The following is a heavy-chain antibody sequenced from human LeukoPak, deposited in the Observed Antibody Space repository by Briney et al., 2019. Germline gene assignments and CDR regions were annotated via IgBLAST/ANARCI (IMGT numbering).Heavy chain of an antibody. J-gene: IGHJ2*01. CDR2: IYYSGSA. Sequence: SETLSLTCTVSGGSISGYYWSWIRQPPGKGLEWIAYIYYSGSANYSPSLNSRVTISVDTSRDQSSLKLTSVTAADTAVYYCARTPVSYWHFDLWGRGTLVTVSS. V-gene: IGHV4-59*08. CDR3: ARTPVSYWHFDL. CDR1: GGSISGYY. D-gene: IGHD5/OR15-5a*01.